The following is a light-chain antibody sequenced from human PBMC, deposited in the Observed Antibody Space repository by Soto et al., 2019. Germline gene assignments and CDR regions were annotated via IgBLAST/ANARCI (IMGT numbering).Light chain of an antibody. J-gene: IGKJ2*01. V-gene: IGKV1-5*03. Sequence: DIQMTQSPSTLSAFVGDRVTITCRASQSISSWLAWFQQKPGKAPNLLIYMASYLESGVPSRFSGSGSGTEFTLTISSRQPDDFATYYCQQYDTYPLTFGQGTKLEIE. CDR3: QQYDTYPLT. CDR1: QSISSW. CDR2: MAS.